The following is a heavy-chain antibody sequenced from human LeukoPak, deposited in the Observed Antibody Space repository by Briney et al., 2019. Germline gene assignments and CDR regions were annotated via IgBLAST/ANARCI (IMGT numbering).Heavy chain of an antibody. V-gene: IGHV4-34*01. CDR1: GGPFSHYY. CDR2: ITHTRRT. CDR3: ARGGRWESYSAFDI. J-gene: IGHJ3*02. D-gene: IGHD1-26*01. Sequence: PSETLPLNCAVSGGPFSHYYWNWIRQSPGKGLEWMGEITHTRRTNYNPVLRSRVTISVDTSRNQFSLKLRSMTAADTAVYYCARGGRWESYSAFDIWGQGTTVSVSS.